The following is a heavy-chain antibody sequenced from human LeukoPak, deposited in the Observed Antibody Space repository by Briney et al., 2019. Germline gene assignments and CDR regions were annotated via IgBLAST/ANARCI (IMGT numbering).Heavy chain of an antibody. Sequence: GESLKISCKGSGYSFSSYWIAWVRQMPGKGLEWMGIIYPGDSDSKYSRSFQGQVTTSADKSINTAYLQWSSLKASDIAMYYCARRLGGADVFDIWGQGTMVTVSS. CDR3: ARRLGGADVFDI. J-gene: IGHJ3*02. CDR2: IYPGDSDS. CDR1: GYSFSSYW. V-gene: IGHV5-51*01. D-gene: IGHD3-16*01.